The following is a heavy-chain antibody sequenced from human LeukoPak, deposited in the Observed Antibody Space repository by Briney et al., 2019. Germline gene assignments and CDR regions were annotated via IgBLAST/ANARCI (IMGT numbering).Heavy chain of an antibody. J-gene: IGHJ4*02. V-gene: IGHV3-11*01. CDR3: AREVTIGRGYTYGSCDY. CDR1: GFTFSDYY. CDR2: ISSSGSTI. Sequence: KAGGSLRLSCAASGFTFSDYYTSWIRQAPGKGLEWVSYISSSGSTIYYADSVKGRFTISRDNAKNSLCLQMNSLRAEDTAVYYCAREVTIGRGYTYGSCDYWGQGTLVTVSS. D-gene: IGHD5-18*01.